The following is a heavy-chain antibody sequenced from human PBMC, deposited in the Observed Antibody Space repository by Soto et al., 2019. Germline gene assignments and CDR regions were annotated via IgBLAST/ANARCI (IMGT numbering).Heavy chain of an antibody. Sequence: PGGSLRLSCAASGFIFSGDWMHWVRQAPGKGLVWVSRINTDGRGTDYADSVKGRFTISRDNAKNLVYLQMNSLRAEDTAVYYCAKAGGFGGYWYFDLWGRGTLVTVSS. CDR3: AKAGGFGGYWYFDL. V-gene: IGHV3-74*01. CDR1: GFIFSGDW. J-gene: IGHJ2*01. CDR2: INTDGRGT. D-gene: IGHD3-10*01.